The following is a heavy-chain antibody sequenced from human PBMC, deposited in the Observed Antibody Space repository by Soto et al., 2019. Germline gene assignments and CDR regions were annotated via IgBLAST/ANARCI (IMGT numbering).Heavy chain of an antibody. J-gene: IGHJ1*01. D-gene: IGHD3-22*01. CDR1: GGTFSSYA. CDR3: ASYDSSGYYYWYFQH. CDR2: IIPIFGTA. V-gene: IGHV1-69*01. Sequence: QVQLVQSGAEVKKPGSSVKVSCKASGGTFSSYAISWVRQAPGQGLEWMGGIIPIFGTANYAQKFQGRVTIPADESTSTAYMELSSLRSEDTAVYYCASYDSSGYYYWYFQHWGQGTLVTVSS.